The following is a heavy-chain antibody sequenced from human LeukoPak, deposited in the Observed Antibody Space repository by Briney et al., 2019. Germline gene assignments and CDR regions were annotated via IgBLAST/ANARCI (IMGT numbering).Heavy chain of an antibody. V-gene: IGHV4-61*02. CDR2: IYTSGST. D-gene: IGHD2-2*01. Sequence: PSQTLSLTCTVSGGSISSGSYYWSWIRQPAGKGLEWIGRIYTSGSTNYNPSLKSRVTISVDTSKNQFSLKLSSVTAADTAVYYCARQLGYCSSTSCRAFDPWGQGTLVTVPS. CDR3: ARQLGYCSSTSCRAFDP. J-gene: IGHJ5*02. CDR1: GGSISSGSYY.